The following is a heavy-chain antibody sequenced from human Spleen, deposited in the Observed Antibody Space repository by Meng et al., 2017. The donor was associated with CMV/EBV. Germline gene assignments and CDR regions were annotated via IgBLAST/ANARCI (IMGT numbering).Heavy chain of an antibody. CDR3: ARDGYNSGWPRKLDY. CDR1: GFTFSSYA. V-gene: IGHV3-30*04. CDR2: ISYDGSNK. D-gene: IGHD6-19*01. Sequence: SGFTFSSYAVRWVRQAPGKGLEWVAVISYDGSNKYYADSVKGRFTISRDNSKNTLYLQMNSLRTEDTAVYYCARDGYNSGWPRKLDYWGQGTLVTVSS. J-gene: IGHJ4*02.